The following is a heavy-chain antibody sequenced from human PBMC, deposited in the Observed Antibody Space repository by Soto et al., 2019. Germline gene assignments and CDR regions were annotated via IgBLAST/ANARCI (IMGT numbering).Heavy chain of an antibody. CDR2: ISTYSGDS. CDR3: ARHHGPTTSEKWFDP. D-gene: IGHD5-12*01. Sequence: QVHLVQSGVEVKTPGASVKVSSQASGYTFFTYDISWVRQAPGQGLEWMGRISTYSGDSKYAQKCQGTVTMTTDTSTTTAYLELKSLRSNDTAVYYCARHHGPTTSEKWFDPRGQGTLVTVSS. J-gene: IGHJ5*02. CDR1: GYTFFTYD. V-gene: IGHV1-18*01.